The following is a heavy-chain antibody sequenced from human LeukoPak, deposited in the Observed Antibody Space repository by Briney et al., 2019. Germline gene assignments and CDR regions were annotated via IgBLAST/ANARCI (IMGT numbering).Heavy chain of an antibody. D-gene: IGHD3-3*01. CDR1: GDSISSYY. CDR2: IYYSGST. CDR3: ARGTRTPLTIFGGRKKENYYYMDV. V-gene: IGHV4-59*01. J-gene: IGHJ6*03. Sequence: SETLSLTCTVSGDSISSYYWSWIRQPPGKGLEWIGYIYYSGSTNYNPSLKSRVIISVDTSKNQLSLKLSSVTAADTAVYYCARGTRTPLTIFGGRKKENYYYMDVWGKGTTVTVSS.